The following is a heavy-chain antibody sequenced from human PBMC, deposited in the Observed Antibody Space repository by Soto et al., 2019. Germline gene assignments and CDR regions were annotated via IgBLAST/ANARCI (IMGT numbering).Heavy chain of an antibody. CDR1: GGSITSSSHF. D-gene: IGHD6-25*01. CDR2: IYFTGNT. CDR3: AGQTFTIAAASYGRSNWFDP. V-gene: IGHV4-39*01. J-gene: IGHJ5*02. Sequence: SETLSLTCSASGGSITSSSHFWGWVRQPPGKGLGWVGTIYFTGNTYYTPSLKSRLTMSIDTSKNEFSLRLNSVTAADTAVYYCAGQTFTIAAASYGRSNWFDPWGPGTLVTVSS.